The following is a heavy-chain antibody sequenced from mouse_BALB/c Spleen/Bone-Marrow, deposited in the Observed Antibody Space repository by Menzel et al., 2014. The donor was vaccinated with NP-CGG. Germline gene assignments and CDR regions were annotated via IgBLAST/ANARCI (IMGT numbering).Heavy chain of an antibody. Sequence: LVESGAELVRPGSSVKISCKASGYAFSNYGMNWVKQRPGQGLEWIGQIYPGDGDTNYNGNFKGRVTLTADKSSSTAYMQLSSLTSEDSAVYFCASVYDYGRGYAMDYWGQGTSVTVSS. CDR1: GYAFSNYG. CDR3: ASVYDYGRGYAMDY. CDR2: IYPGDGDT. D-gene: IGHD2-4*01. J-gene: IGHJ4*01. V-gene: IGHV1-80*01.